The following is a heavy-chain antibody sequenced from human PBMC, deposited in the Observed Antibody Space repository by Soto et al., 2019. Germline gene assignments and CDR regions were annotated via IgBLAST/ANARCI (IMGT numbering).Heavy chain of an antibody. D-gene: IGHD4-17*01. CDR3: ARDPLSYGDYAQTYWYFDL. V-gene: IGHV3-7*01. J-gene: IGHJ2*01. CDR2: ISQDGTDT. CDR1: GITFSRCL. Sequence: GGSLRLSCGASGITFSRCLMSWVRQAPGKGLEWVASISQDGTDTDYVDSVKGRFAISRGNPKHSLYLQMNSLRADDTAVYYCARDPLSYGDYAQTYWYFDLWGRGTRVTVSS.